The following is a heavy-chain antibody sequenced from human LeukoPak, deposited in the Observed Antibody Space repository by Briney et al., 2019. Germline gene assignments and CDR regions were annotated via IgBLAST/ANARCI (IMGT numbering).Heavy chain of an antibody. D-gene: IGHD3-22*01. Sequence: GGSLRLSCAASGFTFSTYGMNWVRLAPGRVLEWVSSISTSSSYIYYADSVKGRFTISRDNAKNSLYLQMSSLRAEDTAVYYCAGRNYDSSGYYLSYWGQGTLVTVSS. CDR1: GFTFSTYG. CDR3: AGRNYDSSGYYLSY. J-gene: IGHJ4*02. CDR2: ISTSSSYI. V-gene: IGHV3-21*01.